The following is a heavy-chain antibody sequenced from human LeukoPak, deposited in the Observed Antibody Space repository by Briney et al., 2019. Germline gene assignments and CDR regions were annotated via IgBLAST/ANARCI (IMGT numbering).Heavy chain of an antibody. J-gene: IGHJ5*02. CDR1: GGSISSSSYY. D-gene: IGHD6-13*01. CDR2: IYYSGST. V-gene: IGHV4-39*07. Sequence: SETPSLTCTVSGGSISSSSYYWGWIRQPPGKGLEWIGSIYYSGSTYYNPSLKSRVTISVDTSKNQFSLKLSSVTAADTAVYYCARDSSSWYYNWFDPWGQGTLVTVSS. CDR3: ARDSSSWYYNWFDP.